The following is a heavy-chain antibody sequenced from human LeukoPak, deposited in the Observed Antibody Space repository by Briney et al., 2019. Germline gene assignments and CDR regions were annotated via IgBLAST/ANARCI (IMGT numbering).Heavy chain of an antibody. Sequence: PGGSLRLSCAASGFTFSSYAMSWVRQAPGKGLEWVSAISGSGGSTYYADSVKGRFTISRDNAKNSLYLQMNSLRAEDTAVYYCARVEDRSGWYEYYFDYWGQGTLVTVSS. CDR1: GFTFSSYA. CDR3: ARVEDRSGWYEYYFDY. CDR2: ISGSGGST. V-gene: IGHV3-23*01. J-gene: IGHJ4*02. D-gene: IGHD6-19*01.